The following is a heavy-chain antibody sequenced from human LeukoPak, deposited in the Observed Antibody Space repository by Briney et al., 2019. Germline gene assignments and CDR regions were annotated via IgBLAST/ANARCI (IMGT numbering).Heavy chain of an antibody. D-gene: IGHD3-10*01. V-gene: IGHV5-51*01. J-gene: IGHJ5*02. CDR1: GYSFTSYW. Sequence: GESLKISCKGSGYSFTSYWIGWVRQLPGKGLELMGIIYPGDSDTRYSPSFQGQVTISADRSISTAYLQWSSLKASDTAMYYCAKLGELETLDPWGQGTLVTVSS. CDR3: AKLGELETLDP. CDR2: IYPGDSDT.